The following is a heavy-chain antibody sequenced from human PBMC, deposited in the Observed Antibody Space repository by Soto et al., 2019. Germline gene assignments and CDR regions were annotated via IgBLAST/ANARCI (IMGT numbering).Heavy chain of an antibody. CDR2: IRAYNGNT. CDR1: GYTFTSYG. J-gene: IGHJ4*02. V-gene: IGHV1-18*01. Sequence: QVQLVQSGTEVKKPGASVKVSCKASGYTFTSYGISWVRQAPGQGIEWKGGIRAYNGNTNYAQKLQSRATTTTDTSTSTAHMALRSLTYDDAAVYYCATDAPPEDYCGQGTLVTACS. CDR3: ATDAPPEDY.